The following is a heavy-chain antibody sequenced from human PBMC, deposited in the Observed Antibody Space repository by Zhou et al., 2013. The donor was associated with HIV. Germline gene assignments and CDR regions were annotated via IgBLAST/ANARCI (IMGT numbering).Heavy chain of an antibody. CDR1: GGTFSSYA. D-gene: IGHD6-13*01. Sequence: QVQLVQSGAEVKKPGSSVKVSCKASGGTFSSYAISWVRQAPGQGLEWMGRIIPILGIANYAQKFQGRVTITADKSTSTAYMELSSLRSEDTAVYYCARDEILQQQLARDYYYYMDVWGKGTTVTVSS. V-gene: IGHV1-69*04. CDR3: ARDEILQQQLARDYYYYMDV. CDR2: IIPILGIA. J-gene: IGHJ6*03.